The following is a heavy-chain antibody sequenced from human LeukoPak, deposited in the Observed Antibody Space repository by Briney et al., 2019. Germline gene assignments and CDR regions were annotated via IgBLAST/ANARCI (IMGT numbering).Heavy chain of an antibody. Sequence: GGSLRLSCAASGFTSSNYSMNWVRQAPGKGLEWVSSISSSSSYIFYADSVKGRFTISRDNAKNSLYLQMNSLRAEDTAVYYCARELWSMAPLGWGQGTLVTVSS. D-gene: IGHD2-21*01. J-gene: IGHJ4*02. CDR2: ISSSSSYI. CDR3: ARELWSMAPLG. V-gene: IGHV3-21*01. CDR1: GFTSSNYS.